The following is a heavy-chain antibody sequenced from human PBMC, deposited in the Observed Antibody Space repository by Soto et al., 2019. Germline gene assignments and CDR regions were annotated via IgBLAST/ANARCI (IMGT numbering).Heavy chain of an antibody. D-gene: IGHD2-15*01. J-gene: IGHJ6*02. CDR2: IYHSGST. CDR1: GGSISSYY. Sequence: SETLSLTCTVSGGSISSYYWSWIRQPPGKGLEWIGYIYHSGSTNYNPSLKSRVTISVDKSKNQFSLKLSSVTAADTAVYYCARDLRGGSNGVYYYYYGMDVWGQGTTVTVSS. CDR3: ARDLRGGSNGVYYYYYGMDV. V-gene: IGHV4-59*12.